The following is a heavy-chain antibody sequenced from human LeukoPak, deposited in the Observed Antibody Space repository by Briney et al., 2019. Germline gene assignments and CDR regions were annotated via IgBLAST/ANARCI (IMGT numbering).Heavy chain of an antibody. CDR2: ISSSSSYI. D-gene: IGHD5-18*01. J-gene: IGHJ4*02. CDR3: ARAGGYSYGFSELDY. CDR1: GFTFSSYS. V-gene: IGHV3-21*01. Sequence: PGGSLRLSCAASGFTFSSYSMNWVRQAPGKGLEWVSSISSSSSYIYYADSVKGRFTISRDNAKNSLYLQMNSLRAEDTAVYYCARAGGYSYGFSELDYWGQGTLVTVSS.